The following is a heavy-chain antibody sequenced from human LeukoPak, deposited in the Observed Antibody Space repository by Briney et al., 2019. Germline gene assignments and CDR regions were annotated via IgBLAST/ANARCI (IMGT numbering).Heavy chain of an antibody. CDR3: VSPRGFSYGYFDY. Sequence: PSETLSLTCTVSGGSISSSIAYWGWIRQPPGKGLEWIGSIYYSKNTYYNPSLKSRVTISADTSKNQFSLALGSVSATDTAVYYCVSPRGFSYGYFDYWGQGTLVTVSS. J-gene: IGHJ4*02. V-gene: IGHV4-39*01. D-gene: IGHD5-18*01. CDR1: GGSISSSIAY. CDR2: IYYSKNT.